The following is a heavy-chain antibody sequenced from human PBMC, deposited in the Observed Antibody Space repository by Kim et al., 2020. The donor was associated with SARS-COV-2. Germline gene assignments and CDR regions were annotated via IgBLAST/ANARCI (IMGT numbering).Heavy chain of an antibody. Sequence: GGSLRLSCAASGFTFSSYGMHWVRQAPGKGLEWVAVISYDGSNKYYADSVKGRFTISRDNSKNTLYLQMNSLRAEDTAVYYCAKELALSYYYYGMDVWGQGTTVTVSS. J-gene: IGHJ6*02. V-gene: IGHV3-30*18. CDR3: AKELALSYYYYGMDV. CDR1: GFTFSSYG. CDR2: ISYDGSNK.